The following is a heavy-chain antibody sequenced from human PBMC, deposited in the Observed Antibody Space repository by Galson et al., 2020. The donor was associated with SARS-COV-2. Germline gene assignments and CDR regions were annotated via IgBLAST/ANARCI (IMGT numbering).Heavy chain of an antibody. CDR1: EDSFTNYW. CDR3: ARQTVQRPDPFYYYYYMDV. J-gene: IGHJ6*03. Sequence: GESLKISCKGSEDSFTNYWIGWVRQMPGKGLEWMGIVYPGDPDTRYNPSFQGQVTISADKSINTAYLQWSSLKASDTAIYYCARQTVQRPDPFYYYYYMDVWGDGTTVTVSS. V-gene: IGHV5-51*01. CDR2: VYPGDPDT.